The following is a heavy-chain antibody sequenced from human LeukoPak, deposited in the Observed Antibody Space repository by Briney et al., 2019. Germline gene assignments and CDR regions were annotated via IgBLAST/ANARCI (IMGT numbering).Heavy chain of an antibody. V-gene: IGHV3-30*18. J-gene: IGHJ4*02. Sequence: TGGSLRLSCAASGFTFSNYGMHWVRQAPGKGLGWVTVISYDGSYKYYADSVKGRFTISRDNSKNTLYLQMNSLRAEDTAVYYCAKEKVVVVPAAILDYWGQGTLVTVSS. CDR1: GFTFSNYG. CDR3: AKEKVVVVPAAILDY. CDR2: ISYDGSYK. D-gene: IGHD2-2*01.